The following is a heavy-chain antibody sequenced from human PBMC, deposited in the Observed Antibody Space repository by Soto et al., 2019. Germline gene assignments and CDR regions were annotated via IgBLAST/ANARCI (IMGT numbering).Heavy chain of an antibody. CDR1: GFTFSSYA. J-gene: IGHJ4*01. CDR3: AIVIAVADSFDF. V-gene: IGHV3-23*01. CDR2: ISGSGGST. D-gene: IGHD6-19*01. Sequence: EVQMLESGGGLVQPGGSMRLYCAASGFTFSSYAMSWIRQAPGRGLEWGSAISGSGGSTYYADCVKCRFTISIENYKITLYLQMKSLRAEDTVVYYCAIVIAVADSFDFWGQGTLVTVSS.